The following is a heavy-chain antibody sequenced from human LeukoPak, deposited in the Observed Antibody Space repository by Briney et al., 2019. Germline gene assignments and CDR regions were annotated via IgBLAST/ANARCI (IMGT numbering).Heavy chain of an antibody. CDR1: GGSISSYY. Sequence: SETLSLTCTVSGGSISSYYWSWIRQPPGKGLEWIGYIYYSGSTNYNPSLKSRVTISVDTSKNQFSLKLSSVTAADTAVYYCARSEWELLLFYYWGQGTLVTVSS. CDR3: ARSEWELLLFYY. J-gene: IGHJ4*02. V-gene: IGHV4-59*01. CDR2: IYYSGST. D-gene: IGHD1-26*01.